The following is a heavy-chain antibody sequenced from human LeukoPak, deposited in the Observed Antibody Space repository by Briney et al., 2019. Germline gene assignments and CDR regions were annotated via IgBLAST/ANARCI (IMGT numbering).Heavy chain of an antibody. V-gene: IGHV4-59*12. CDR3: ASVEPAGVDY. J-gene: IGHJ4*02. Sequence: NPSETLSLTCTVSGDSISGYYWSWIRQSPGKGLEWIANIYYSGTTNYNPSLKSRATVSVDTSKNQFSLKLSSVTAADTAVYYCASVEPAGVDYWGQGTLVTVSS. CDR1: GDSISGYY. D-gene: IGHD1-26*01. CDR2: IYYSGTT.